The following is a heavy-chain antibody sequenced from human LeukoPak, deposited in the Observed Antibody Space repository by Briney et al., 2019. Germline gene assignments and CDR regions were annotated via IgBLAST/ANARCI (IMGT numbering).Heavy chain of an antibody. V-gene: IGHV3-21*01. D-gene: IGHD5-18*01. CDR2: ISSSSSYI. CDR1: GFTFSSYS. CDR3: ARVRAYTAMGGVDY. Sequence: PGGSLRLSCAASGFTFSSYSMNWVRQAPGKGLEWVSSISSSSSYIYYADSVKGRFTISRDNAKNSLYLQMNSLRAEDTAVYYCARVRAYTAMGGVDYWGQGTLVTASS. J-gene: IGHJ4*02.